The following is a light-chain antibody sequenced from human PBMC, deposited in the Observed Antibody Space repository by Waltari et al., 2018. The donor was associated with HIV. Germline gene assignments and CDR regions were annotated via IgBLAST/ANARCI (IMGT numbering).Light chain of an antibody. V-gene: IGLV3-21*02. J-gene: IGLJ1*01. Sequence: SYVLTQPASVSVAPGQTANVTCGGDNVESKSVHWYQQRAGKAPILVLYDDTDRPSGIHERFSGSNFGNTATLTISRVEAGDEGDYYCHVWESSSDEYVFGTRTKVTV. CDR2: DDT. CDR3: HVWESSSDEYV. CDR1: NVESKS.